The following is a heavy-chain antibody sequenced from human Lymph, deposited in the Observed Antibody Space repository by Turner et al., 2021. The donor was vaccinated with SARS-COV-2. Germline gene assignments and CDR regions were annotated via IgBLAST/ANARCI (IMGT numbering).Heavy chain of an antibody. Sequence: QVQLVQFGAEVQMPGSAVQLSCQAAGFTFTSYGISWVRQAPGQGLGWRGWMSTENGNTNYAQKLQGTVNRTTDTSTGKAYMELWSLRSDDRAEDNCAVACMNYDLLWRTYYYDGIDVWGQGTTVTVSS. CDR3: AVACMNYDLLWRTYYYDGIDV. J-gene: IGHJ6*02. D-gene: IGHD6-19*01. CDR2: MSTENGNT. V-gene: IGHV1-18*01. CDR1: GFTFTSYG.